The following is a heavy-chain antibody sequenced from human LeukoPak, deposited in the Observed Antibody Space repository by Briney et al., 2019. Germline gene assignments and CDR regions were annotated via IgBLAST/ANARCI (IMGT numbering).Heavy chain of an antibody. CDR1: GFTFSSYA. V-gene: IGHV3-30*02. J-gene: IGHJ3*02. CDR2: IRYDGSNK. CDR3: AKTLRELSGGAFDI. D-gene: IGHD1-26*01. Sequence: PGGSLRLSCAASGFTFSSYAMHWVRQAPGKGLEWVAFIRYDGSNKYYADSVKGRFTISRDNSKNTLYLQMNSLRAEDTAVYYCAKTLRELSGGAFDIWGQGTMVNVSS.